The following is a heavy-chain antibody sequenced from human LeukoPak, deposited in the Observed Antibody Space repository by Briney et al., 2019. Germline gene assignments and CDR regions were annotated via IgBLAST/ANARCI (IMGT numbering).Heavy chain of an antibody. V-gene: IGHV3-23*01. D-gene: IGHD1-26*01. CDR2: ISGSGGST. CDR1: GGSISSYY. Sequence: CTVSGGSISSYYWSWIRQPPGKGLEWVSAISGSGGSTYYADSVKGRFTISRDNSKNTLYLQMNSLRAEDTAVYYCAKCSGSYYRPFDYWGQGTLVTVSS. CDR3: AKCSGSYYRPFDY. J-gene: IGHJ4*02.